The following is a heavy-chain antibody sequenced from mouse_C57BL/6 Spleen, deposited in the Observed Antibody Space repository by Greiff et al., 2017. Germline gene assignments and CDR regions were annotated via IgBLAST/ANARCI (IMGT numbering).Heavy chain of an antibody. Sequence: VVEPGASVKIPCKASGYTFTDYNMDWVKQSHGKSLEWIGDINPNNGGTIYNQKFKGKATLTVDKSSSTAYMELRSLTSEDTAVYYCARRGLGRFAYWGQGTLVTVSA. D-gene: IGHD4-1*01. CDR2: INPNNGGT. J-gene: IGHJ3*01. V-gene: IGHV1-18*01. CDR3: ARRGLGRFAY. CDR1: GYTFTDYN.